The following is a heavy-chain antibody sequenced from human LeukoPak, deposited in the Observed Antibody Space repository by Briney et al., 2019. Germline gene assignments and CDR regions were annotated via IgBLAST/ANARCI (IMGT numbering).Heavy chain of an antibody. CDR2: TSSSGGST. J-gene: IGHJ4*02. D-gene: IGHD2-2*01. CDR3: AKDDSDIVVVTAAYFDY. Sequence: GGSLRLSCAASGFTFSDYYMSWIRPAPGKGLEWVSSTSSSGGSTYYAVSGKGRFSISRDNSKNTMDLQRNSLGAKATAVYFGAKDDSDIVVVTAAYFDYWGQGTLVTVSS. V-gene: IGHV3-23*01. CDR1: GFTFSDYY.